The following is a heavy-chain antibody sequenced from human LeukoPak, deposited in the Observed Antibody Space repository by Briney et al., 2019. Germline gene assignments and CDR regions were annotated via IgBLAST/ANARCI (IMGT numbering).Heavy chain of an antibody. CDR1: GGSISSSSYY. Sequence: SETLSLTCTVSGGSISSSSYYWGWIRQPPGKGLEWIGSIYYSGSTYYNPSLKSRVTISVDTSKNQFSLKLSSVTAADTAVYYCARMALHGVNYYYHMDVWGKGTTATVSS. V-gene: IGHV4-39*01. CDR2: IYYSGST. J-gene: IGHJ6*03. D-gene: IGHD3-10*01. CDR3: ARMALHGVNYYYHMDV.